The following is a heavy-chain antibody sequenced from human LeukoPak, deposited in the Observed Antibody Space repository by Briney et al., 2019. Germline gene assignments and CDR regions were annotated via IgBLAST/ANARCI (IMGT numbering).Heavy chain of an antibody. J-gene: IGHJ4*02. D-gene: IGHD1-26*01. V-gene: IGHV4-34*01. Sequence: PSETLSLTCAVYGGSFSGYYWSWIRQPPGKGLEWIGEINHSGSTNYSPSLKSRVTISVDTSKNQFSLKLSSVTAADTAVYYCERGRIVGTTTREGGDYWGQATLVTVSS. CDR2: INHSGST. CDR1: GGSFSGYY. CDR3: ERGRIVGTTTREGGDY.